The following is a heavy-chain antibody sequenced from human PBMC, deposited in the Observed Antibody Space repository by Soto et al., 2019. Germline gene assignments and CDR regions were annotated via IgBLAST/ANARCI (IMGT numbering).Heavy chain of an antibody. Sequence: GGSMRISCAASGFTFSSYWMSWVRQAPGKGLEWVANIKQDGSEKYYVDSVKGRFTISRDNAKNSLYLQMNSLRAEDTAVYYCAREPYRDYYDSSGYPSFFDYWGQGTLVTVSS. CDR1: GFTFSSYW. V-gene: IGHV3-7*03. D-gene: IGHD3-22*01. J-gene: IGHJ4*02. CDR3: AREPYRDYYDSSGYPSFFDY. CDR2: IKQDGSEK.